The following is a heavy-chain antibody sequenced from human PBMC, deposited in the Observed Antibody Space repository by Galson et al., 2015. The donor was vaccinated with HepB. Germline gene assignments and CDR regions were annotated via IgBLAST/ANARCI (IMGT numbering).Heavy chain of an antibody. Sequence: SVKVSCKASGGTFSSYAISWVRQAPGQGLEWMGRIIPILGIANYAQKFQGRVTITADKSTSTAYMELSSLRSEDTAVYYCARAVLHSRGYDYWGQGTLVTVSS. CDR3: ARAVLHSRGYDY. CDR2: IIPILGIA. CDR1: GGTFSSYA. D-gene: IGHD5-12*01. V-gene: IGHV1-69*04. J-gene: IGHJ4*02.